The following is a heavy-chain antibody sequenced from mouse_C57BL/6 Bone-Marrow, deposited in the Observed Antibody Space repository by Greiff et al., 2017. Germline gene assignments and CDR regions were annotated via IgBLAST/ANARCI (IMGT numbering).Heavy chain of an antibody. V-gene: IGHV1-15*01. Sequence: LVESGAELVRPGASVTLSCKASGYTFTDYEMHWVKQTPVHGLEWIGAIDPETGGTAYNQKFKGKAILTADKSSSTAYMELRSLTSEDSAVYYCTRDVWGQGTTLTVSS. CDR3: TRDV. J-gene: IGHJ2*01. CDR1: GYTFTDYE. CDR2: IDPETGGT.